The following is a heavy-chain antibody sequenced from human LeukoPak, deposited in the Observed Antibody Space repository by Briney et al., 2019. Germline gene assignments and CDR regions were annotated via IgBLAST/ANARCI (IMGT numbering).Heavy chain of an antibody. D-gene: IGHD6-25*01. CDR2: ISSSSSYI. J-gene: IGHJ4*02. CDR1: GFTFSSYS. CDR3: ARDSSGWGFDY. Sequence: PGGSLRLSCAAPGFTFSSYSMNWVRQAPGKGLEWVSSISSSSSYIYYADSVKGRVTISRDNAKNSLYLQMNSLRADDTAVYYCARDSSGWGFDYWGQGSLVTVSS. V-gene: IGHV3-21*01.